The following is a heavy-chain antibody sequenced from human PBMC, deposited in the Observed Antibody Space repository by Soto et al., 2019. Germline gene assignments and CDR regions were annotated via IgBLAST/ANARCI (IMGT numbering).Heavy chain of an antibody. CDR3: ARDLAAGDH. CDR2: INPTSGST. CDR1: GYTFTNYY. V-gene: IGHV1-46*01. J-gene: IGHJ4*02. Sequence: QVQLVQSGAEVKKPGASVKVSCKASGYTFTNYYIHWVRQAPGQGLEWMGIINPTSGSTNYAQKFPGRVTLTYDTSTTTVYMELSGLRSEDRAVLYCARDLAAGDHWGQGTLVTVSP. D-gene: IGHD6-13*01.